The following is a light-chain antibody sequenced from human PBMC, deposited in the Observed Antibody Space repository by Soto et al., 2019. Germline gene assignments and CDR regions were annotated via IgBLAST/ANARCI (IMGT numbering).Light chain of an antibody. Sequence: DIQMTQSPSSLSASVGDRVTITCRASQSISTYLNWYQKKPGKAPKLLIYTASSWQSGVPSRFSGSGSGTDFSLTVSRPQPEDSAPHDCQQSYSTLCTFGPGTEVDIK. V-gene: IGKV1-39*01. J-gene: IGKJ3*01. CDR1: QSISTY. CDR2: TAS. CDR3: QQSYSTLCT.